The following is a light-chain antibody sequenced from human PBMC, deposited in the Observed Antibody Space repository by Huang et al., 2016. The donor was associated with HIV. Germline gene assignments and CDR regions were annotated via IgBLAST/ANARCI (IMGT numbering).Light chain of an antibody. V-gene: IGKV1-9*01. Sequence: IQLTQYPSSLSASVGDRVTITCRASQDISSYLAWYQQKPGKAPKLLIYAAYTLESGVPSRFSGSGSGTDFTLTINNLQPEDFATYYCLQLNTYPGTFGPGTNVDV. J-gene: IGKJ3*01. CDR3: LQLNTYPGT. CDR1: QDISSY. CDR2: AAY.